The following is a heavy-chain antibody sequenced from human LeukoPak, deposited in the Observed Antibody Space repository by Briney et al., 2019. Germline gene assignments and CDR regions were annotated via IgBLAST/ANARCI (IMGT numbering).Heavy chain of an antibody. Sequence: GGSLRLSCAASGFTFSDYYMSWIRQAPGKGLEWVSYISSSGSTIYYADSVKGRFTISRDNAKNSLYLQMNSLRAEDTAVYYCARAQGGNYDSWSGYYCFDYWGQGTLVTVSS. V-gene: IGHV3-11*04. CDR3: ARAQGGNYDSWSGYYCFDY. J-gene: IGHJ4*02. CDR2: ISSSGSTI. CDR1: GFTFSDYY. D-gene: IGHD3-3*01.